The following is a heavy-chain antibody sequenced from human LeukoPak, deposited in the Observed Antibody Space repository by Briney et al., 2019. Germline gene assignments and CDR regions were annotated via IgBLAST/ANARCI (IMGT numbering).Heavy chain of an antibody. V-gene: IGHV4-59*08. Sequence: SETLSLTCTVSGGSISSYYWSWIRQPPGKGLEWIGYIYYSGSTNYNPSLKSRVTISVDTSKNQFSLKLSSVTAADTAVYYCASSGSATVDYWGQGTLVTVSS. CDR3: ASSGSATVDY. CDR2: IYYSGST. CDR1: GGSISSYY. D-gene: IGHD2-15*01. J-gene: IGHJ4*02.